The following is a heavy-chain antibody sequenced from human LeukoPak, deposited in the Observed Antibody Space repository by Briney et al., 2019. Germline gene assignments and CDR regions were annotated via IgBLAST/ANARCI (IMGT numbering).Heavy chain of an antibody. CDR2: TYYRSRGYK. D-gene: IGHD5-18*01. V-gene: IGHV6-1*01. Sequence: SQTLSLTCVISGYSVSSNNAAWNWIRQSPSRGLEWLGRTYYRSRGYKDYAVSVKSRLTINPDTSKNQFSLQLNSVTPEDTAVYYCAREGSDNYGHDNYFDYWGQGNLVTVSS. CDR3: AREGSDNYGHDNYFDY. J-gene: IGHJ4*02. CDR1: GYSVSSNNAA.